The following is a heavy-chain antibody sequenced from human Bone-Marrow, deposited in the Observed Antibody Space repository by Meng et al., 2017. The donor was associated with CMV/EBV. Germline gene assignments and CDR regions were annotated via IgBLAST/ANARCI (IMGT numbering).Heavy chain of an antibody. CDR2: INPNSGGT. CDR1: GYTFTGYY. V-gene: IGHV1-2*02. Sequence: ASVKVSCKASGYTFTGYYMHWVRQAPGQGLEWMGWINPNSGGTNYAQKFQGRVTMTRDTSLSTAYMELSRLRSYDTAVYYCARTVSRDQCLALPDWGQGTLVTVSS. J-gene: IGHJ4*02. D-gene: IGHD6-19*01. CDR3: ARTVSRDQCLALPD.